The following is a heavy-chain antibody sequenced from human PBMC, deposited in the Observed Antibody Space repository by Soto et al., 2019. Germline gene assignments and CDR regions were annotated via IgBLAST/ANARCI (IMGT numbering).Heavy chain of an antibody. CDR2: INPNSGGT. CDR1: GYTFTGYY. D-gene: IGHD6-25*01. J-gene: IGHJ6*02. CDR3: ARVVYSSDGMDV. Sequence: ASVKVSCKASGYTFTGYYMQWVRQSPGQGLEWMGWINPNSGGTNYAQKFQGRVNMTRDTTLSTAYMELSRLRSDDRAVYYGARVVYSSDGMDVWGQGSTVTIS. V-gene: IGHV1-2*02.